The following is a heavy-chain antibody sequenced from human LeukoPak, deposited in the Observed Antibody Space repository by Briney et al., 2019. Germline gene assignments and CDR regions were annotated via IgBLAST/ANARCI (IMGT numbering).Heavy chain of an antibody. V-gene: IGHV3-21*01. Sequence: GGSLRLSCAASGFTFSSYSMNWVRQAPGRGLGWVSSISSSSSYIYYADSLKGRFTISRDNAKNSLYLQMNSLRAEDTAVYYCARDGWNDDYWGQGTLVTVSS. CDR1: GFTFSSYS. CDR2: ISSSSSYI. CDR3: ARDGWNDDY. D-gene: IGHD1-1*01. J-gene: IGHJ4*02.